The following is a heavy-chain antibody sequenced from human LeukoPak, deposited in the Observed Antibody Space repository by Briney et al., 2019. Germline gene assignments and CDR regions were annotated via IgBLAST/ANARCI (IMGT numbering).Heavy chain of an antibody. CDR3: ARAYSSGWFFDY. CDR1: GLSLRTSEMC. Sequence: RESGPALVKPTQTLTLTCTFSGLSLRTSEMCVSWIRQPPGKALEWLARIDWDDDKYYSTSLKTRLTISKDTSKNQVVLTMTNMDPVDTATYYCARAYSSGWFFDYWGQGTLVTVSS. V-gene: IGHV2-70*11. D-gene: IGHD6-19*01. CDR2: IDWDDDK. J-gene: IGHJ4*02.